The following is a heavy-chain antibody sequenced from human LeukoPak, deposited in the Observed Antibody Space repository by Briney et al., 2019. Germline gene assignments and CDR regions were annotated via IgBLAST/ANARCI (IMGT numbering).Heavy chain of an antibody. CDR2: ISGSGGST. Sequence: GGSLRLSCAASGFTFSSYAMSWVRQAPGKGLEWVSAISGSGGSTYYADSVKGRLTISRDNSKNTLYLQMNSLRAEDTAVYYCAKDYYYGLGRFDYWGQGTLVTVSS. CDR3: AKDYYYGLGRFDY. V-gene: IGHV3-23*01. CDR1: GFTFSSYA. D-gene: IGHD3-10*01. J-gene: IGHJ4*02.